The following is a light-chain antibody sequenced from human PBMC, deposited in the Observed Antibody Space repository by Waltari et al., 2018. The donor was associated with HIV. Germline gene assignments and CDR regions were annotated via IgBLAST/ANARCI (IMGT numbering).Light chain of an antibody. Sequence: QSALIQPRSVSGSPGQSVAISCTGASSDTVYYNYVSWYQQHPGNAPKLMIYDVTKRPSGVPDRFSGSKSGNTASLSISGLQAEDEAAYYCCSFAGSYTLVFGGGTKLTVL. V-gene: IGLV2-11*01. CDR2: DVT. CDR1: SSDTVYYNY. CDR3: CSFAGSYTLV. J-gene: IGLJ3*02.